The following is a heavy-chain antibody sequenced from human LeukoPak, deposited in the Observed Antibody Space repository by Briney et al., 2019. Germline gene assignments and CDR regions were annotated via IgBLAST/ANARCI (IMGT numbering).Heavy chain of an antibody. D-gene: IGHD3-9*01. V-gene: IGHV3-11*01. Sequence: TGGSLRLSCAASGFTFDDYGMSWVRQAPGKGLEWVSYISSSGSTIYYADSVKGRFTISRDNAKNSLYLQMNSLRAEDTAVYYCARDLLQYFDWLTMAGYWGQGTLVSVSS. J-gene: IGHJ4*02. CDR3: ARDLLQYFDWLTMAGY. CDR2: ISSSGSTI. CDR1: GFTFDDYG.